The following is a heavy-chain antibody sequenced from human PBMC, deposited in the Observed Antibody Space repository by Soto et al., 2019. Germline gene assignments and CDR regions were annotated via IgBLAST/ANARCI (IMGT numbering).Heavy chain of an antibody. D-gene: IGHD1-26*01. CDR2: ISRSDGTV. CDR1: GFTLSSYE. V-gene: IGHV3-48*03. CDR3: ARDTAVGATSVHLDY. Sequence: EVQLVESGGGLVQPGGSLRLSCAASGFTLSSYEMNWVRNAPGKGLEWISYISRSDGTVYYADSVQGRFTISRDNAKNSMYLQMNRLRAEDTAVYRCARDTAVGATSVHLDYWGQGAVVTVSS. J-gene: IGHJ4*02.